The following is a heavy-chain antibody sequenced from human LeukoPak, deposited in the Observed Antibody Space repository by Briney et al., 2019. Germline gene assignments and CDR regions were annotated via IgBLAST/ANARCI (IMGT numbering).Heavy chain of an antibody. J-gene: IGHJ6*03. CDR3: ARGSVQLWLRDTYYYMDV. CDR2: INWNGRIT. V-gene: IGHV3-20*04. D-gene: IGHD5-18*01. CDR1: GFTFDDYA. Sequence: PGGSLRLSCAASGFTFDDYAMNWDRQVPGRGLEWVSGINWNGRITEYADSVKDRFTISRQNTKNSLYLYMNNLGGEDTALYFCARGSVQLWLRDTYYYMDVWGKGTTVTVSS.